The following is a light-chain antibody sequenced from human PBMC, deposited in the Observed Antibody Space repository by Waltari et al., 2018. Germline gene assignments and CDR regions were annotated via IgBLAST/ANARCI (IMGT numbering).Light chain of an antibody. Sequence: QSVLTQPPSVSGAPGQRVTISCTGSGSNIGAGYDVHWYQQLQRAAPKLLIYGSTSRPLGVPARFVCSTSGTAASLAITGLQAEDEADYYCQSYDTSLSVVFGGGTKLTVL. CDR2: GST. CDR1: GSNIGAGYD. CDR3: QSYDTSLSVV. V-gene: IGLV1-40*01. J-gene: IGLJ3*02.